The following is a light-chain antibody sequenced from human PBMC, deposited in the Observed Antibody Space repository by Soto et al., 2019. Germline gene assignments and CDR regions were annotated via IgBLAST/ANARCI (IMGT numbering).Light chain of an antibody. CDR3: SSYAGGVV. J-gene: IGLJ2*01. CDR1: SSDVGSYNL. Sequence: QSALTQPASVSGSPGQSITISCTGTSSDVGSYNLVSWYQQHPGEAPKLMIYEGSKRPSGVSNRFSGSKSGNTASLTISGLQAEDEADYYCSSYAGGVVFGGGTKLTVL. V-gene: IGLV2-23*01. CDR2: EGS.